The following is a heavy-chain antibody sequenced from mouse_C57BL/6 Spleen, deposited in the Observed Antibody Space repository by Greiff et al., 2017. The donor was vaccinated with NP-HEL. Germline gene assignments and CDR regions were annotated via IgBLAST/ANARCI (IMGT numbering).Heavy chain of an antibody. V-gene: IGHV1-64*01. D-gene: IGHD3-2*01. Sequence: QVQLQQPGAELVKPGASVKLSCKASGYTFTSYWLHWVKQRPGHGLEWIGMIHPNSGSTNYNEKFKSKATLTVDKSSSTAYMQLSSLTSEDSAVFYCARDRTDYFDYGGKGTTRTVSS. CDR2: IHPNSGST. J-gene: IGHJ2*01. CDR1: GYTFTSYW. CDR3: ARDRTDYFDY.